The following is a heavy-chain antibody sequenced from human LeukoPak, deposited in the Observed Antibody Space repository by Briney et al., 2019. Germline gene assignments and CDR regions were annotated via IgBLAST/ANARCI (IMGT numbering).Heavy chain of an antibody. CDR3: ARSASDY. J-gene: IGHJ4*02. Sequence: PGGSLRLSCAASGFTFSSYAMHWVRQAPGKGLEWVAVISYDGSNKYYADSVKGRFTISRGNSKNTLYLQMNSLRAEDTAVYYCARSASDYWGQGTLVTVSS. V-gene: IGHV3-30-3*01. CDR2: ISYDGSNK. CDR1: GFTFSSYA.